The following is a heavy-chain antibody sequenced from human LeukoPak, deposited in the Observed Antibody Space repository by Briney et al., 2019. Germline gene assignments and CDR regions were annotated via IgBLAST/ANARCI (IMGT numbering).Heavy chain of an antibody. CDR3: ARGLSNSRRTLLGLDY. CDR2: INHSGST. Sequence: PSESLSLTCAVYGGSFSGDYWSWIRQPPGKGLEWIGKINHSGSTNHNPSLKSRVTISVDTSKNQFSLKLSSVTAADTAVYYCARGLSNSRRTLLGLDYWGQGTLVTVSS. CDR1: GGSFSGDY. D-gene: IGHD3-16*01. V-gene: IGHV4-34*01. J-gene: IGHJ4*02.